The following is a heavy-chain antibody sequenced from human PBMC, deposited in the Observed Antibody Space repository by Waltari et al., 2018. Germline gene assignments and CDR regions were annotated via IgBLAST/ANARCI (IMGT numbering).Heavy chain of an antibody. J-gene: IGHJ4*02. CDR3: ARGTTKGSH. Sequence: EVQLVESGGGLVQPGGSLRLSCVTSGFIFSNYRLNWVRQAPGKGLDWLASIMVDGTTIYYADSVRGRFRISRDNVNNSLYLQLNSLRVDDTAVYYCARGTTKGSHWGRGTLVTVSS. CDR1: GFIFSNYR. D-gene: IGHD3-10*01. CDR2: IMVDGTTI. V-gene: IGHV3-48*01.